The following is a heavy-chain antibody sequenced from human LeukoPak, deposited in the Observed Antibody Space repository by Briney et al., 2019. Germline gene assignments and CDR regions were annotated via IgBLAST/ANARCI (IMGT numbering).Heavy chain of an antibody. V-gene: IGHV3-66*02. J-gene: IGHJ3*02. D-gene: IGHD3-10*01. Sequence: GGSLRLSCVASGFTVSSNYMNWVRQAPGKGLEWVSVIYSGGSTYYADSVKGRFTVSRDDSNNTLYLQMNSLRAEDTAVYYCARDPTVLLWLGELRGPRDAFDIWGQGTMVTVSS. CDR1: GFTVSSNY. CDR3: ARDPTVLLWLGELRGPRDAFDI. CDR2: IYSGGST.